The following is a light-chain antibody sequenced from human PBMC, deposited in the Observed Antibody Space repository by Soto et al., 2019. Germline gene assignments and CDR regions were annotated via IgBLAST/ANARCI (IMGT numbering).Light chain of an antibody. J-gene: IGLJ2*01. CDR1: SSDVGSSNY. Sequence: QSALTQPRSVSGSPGQSVTISCTGTSSDVGSSNYVSWYQQYPGKVPKLIISDVSKRPSGVPDRFSGSKSGNTASLTIYGLQGEDEADYYCCSHAGSYVIFGGGTKLTVL. V-gene: IGLV2-11*01. CDR3: CSHAGSYVI. CDR2: DVS.